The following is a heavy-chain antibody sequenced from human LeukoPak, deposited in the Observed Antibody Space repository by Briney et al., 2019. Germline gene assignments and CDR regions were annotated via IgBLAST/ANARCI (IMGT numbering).Heavy chain of an antibody. CDR3: ARDSYYYDSSGYYPY. D-gene: IGHD3-22*01. J-gene: IGHJ4*02. Sequence: GGSLRLSCAASGFTFDDYGMSWVRQAPGRGLEWVSGINWNGGSTGYADSVKGRFTISRDNAKNSLYLQMNSLRAEDTALYYCARDSYYYDSSGYYPYWGQGTLVTVSS. CDR1: GFTFDDYG. V-gene: IGHV3-20*04. CDR2: INWNGGST.